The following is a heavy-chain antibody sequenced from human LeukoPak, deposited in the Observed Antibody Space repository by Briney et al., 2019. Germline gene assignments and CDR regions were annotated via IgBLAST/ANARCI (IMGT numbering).Heavy chain of an antibody. D-gene: IGHD3-9*01. Sequence: GGSLRLSCAASGFTFSSYGMHWVRQAPGKGLEWVAFIRYDGSNKYYADSVKGRFTISRDNSKNTLYLQMNSLRAEDTAVYYCANRGEGGYDILIGYFDYWGQGTLVTVSS. CDR2: IRYDGSNK. CDR1: GFTFSSYG. J-gene: IGHJ4*02. V-gene: IGHV3-30*02. CDR3: ANRGEGGYDILIGYFDY.